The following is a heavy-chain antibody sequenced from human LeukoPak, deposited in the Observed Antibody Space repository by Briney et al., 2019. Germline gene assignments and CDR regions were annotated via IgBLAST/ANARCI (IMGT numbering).Heavy chain of an antibody. CDR2: ISYDGSNK. CDR3: ATLGVY. V-gene: IGHV3-30-3*01. Sequence: QSGGSLRLSCAASEFTFSSYAMHWVRQAPGKGLEWVAVISYDGSNKYYADSVKGRFTISRDNSKNTLYLQMNSLRAEDTAVYYCATLGVYWGQGTLATVSS. D-gene: IGHD3-16*01. J-gene: IGHJ4*02. CDR1: EFTFSSYA.